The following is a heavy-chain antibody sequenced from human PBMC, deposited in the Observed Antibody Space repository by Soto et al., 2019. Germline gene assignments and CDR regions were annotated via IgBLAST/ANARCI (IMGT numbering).Heavy chain of an antibody. CDR2: ISGSGGST. J-gene: IGHJ6*02. CDR3: AKEQSSRDRGDYYYGMDV. Sequence: EMQLLESGGGLVQPGGSLRLSCAASGFTFSSYAMSWVRQAPGKGLEWVSAISGSGGSTYYADSVKGRFTISRDNSKNTLYLQMNSLRAEDTAVYYCAKEQSSRDRGDYYYGMDVWGQGTTVTVSS. CDR1: GFTFSSYA. V-gene: IGHV3-23*01. D-gene: IGHD6-13*01.